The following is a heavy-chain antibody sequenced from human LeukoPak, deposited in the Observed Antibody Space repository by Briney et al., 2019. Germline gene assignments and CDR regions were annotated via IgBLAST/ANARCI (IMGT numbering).Heavy chain of an antibody. D-gene: IGHD3-22*01. J-gene: IGHJ4*01. CDR1: GGSFSGYY. CDR2: INHSGST. V-gene: IGHV4-34*01. CDR3: ARGPGNYYDSSGYYSFAGY. Sequence: PSETLSLTCAVYGGSFSGYYWSWIRQPPGKGLEWIGEINHSGSTNYNPSLKSRVTISVDTSKNQFSLKLSSVTAADTAVYYCARGPGNYYDSSGYYSFAGYWGQEPWSPSPQ.